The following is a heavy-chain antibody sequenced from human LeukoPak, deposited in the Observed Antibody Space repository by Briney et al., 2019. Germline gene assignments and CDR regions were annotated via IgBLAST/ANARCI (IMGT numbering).Heavy chain of an antibody. J-gene: IGHJ4*02. V-gene: IGHV3-30-3*02. Sequence: PGGSLRLSCAASGFTFSTYSMHWVRQAPGKGLEWVAVISYDGRDKYYAASVKGRFTISRDNSKNTLYPQMNSLRAEDTAVYYCAKPSDSSSWFAPFDYWGQGTLVTVSS. D-gene: IGHD6-13*01. CDR2: ISYDGRDK. CDR1: GFTFSTYS. CDR3: AKPSDSSSWFAPFDY.